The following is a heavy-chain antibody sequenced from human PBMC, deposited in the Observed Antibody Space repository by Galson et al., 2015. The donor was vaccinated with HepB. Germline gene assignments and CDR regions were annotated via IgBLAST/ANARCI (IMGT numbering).Heavy chain of an antibody. D-gene: IGHD3-16*02. J-gene: IGHJ2*01. V-gene: IGHV3-66*02. CDR2: IYSGGST. CDR1: GFTVSSNY. Sequence: SLRLSCAASGFTVSSNYMSWVRQAPGKGLEWVSVIYSGGSTYYADSVKGRFTISRDNSKNTLYLQMNSLRAEDTAVYYCARDGNVWGSYRPYWYFDLWGRGTLVTVSS. CDR3: ARDGNVWGSYRPYWYFDL.